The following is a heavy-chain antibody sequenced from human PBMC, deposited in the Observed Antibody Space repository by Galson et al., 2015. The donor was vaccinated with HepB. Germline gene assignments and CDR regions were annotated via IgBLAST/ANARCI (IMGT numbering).Heavy chain of an antibody. V-gene: IGHV3-72*01. D-gene: IGHD6-13*01. CDR3: ASYGIGQQLVPYDY. J-gene: IGHJ4*02. Sequence: SLRLPCAASGFTFSDHTMDWVRQAPGKGLEWVGRTRNKANSYTTEYAASVKGRFTISRDDSKNSLYLQMNSLKTEDTAVYYCASYGIGQQLVPYDYWGQGTLVTVSS. CDR2: TRNKANSYTT. CDR1: GFTFSDHT.